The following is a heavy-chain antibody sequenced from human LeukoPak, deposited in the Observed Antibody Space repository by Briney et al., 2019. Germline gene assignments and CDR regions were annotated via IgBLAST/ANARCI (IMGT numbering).Heavy chain of an antibody. CDR3: ARPDYGDSHSDF. J-gene: IGHJ4*02. CDR1: GYTFSSYG. D-gene: IGHD4-17*01. V-gene: IGHV1-18*01. CDR2: ISAYNGYT. Sequence: ASVKVSCKASGYTFSSYGISWVRQAPGQGPEWMGWISAYNGYTNYAQKFQGRVTMTTDTSTSTAYMELRSLRSDDTAVYYCARPDYGDSHSDFWGQGTLVTVSS.